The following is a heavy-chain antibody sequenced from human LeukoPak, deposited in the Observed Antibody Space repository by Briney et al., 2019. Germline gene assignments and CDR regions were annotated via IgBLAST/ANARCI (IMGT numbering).Heavy chain of an antibody. CDR2: ITSSSDYI. Sequence: GGSLRLSCAASGFTFSSHSMNWVRQAPGKGLEWVSVITSSSDYIYYADSLKGRFTVSRDNAKNSLYLQVNSLRAEDTAVYYCVRESVYYDSSGYYNVLDYWGQGTLVTVSS. V-gene: IGHV3-21*01. CDR3: VRESVYYDSSGYYNVLDY. D-gene: IGHD3-22*01. J-gene: IGHJ4*02. CDR1: GFTFSSHS.